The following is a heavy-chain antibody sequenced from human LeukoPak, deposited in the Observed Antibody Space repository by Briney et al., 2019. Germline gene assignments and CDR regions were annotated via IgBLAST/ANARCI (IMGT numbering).Heavy chain of an antibody. J-gene: IGHJ4*02. CDR1: GFTFSSYG. Sequence: GGSLRLSCAASGFTFSSYGMHGVRQAPGKGLEWVAVLWYDGSNKYYADSVKGRFTISRDNSKNTLYLQMNSLRAEDTAVYYCARESGMGYCSSTSCSPFDYWGQGTLVTVSS. D-gene: IGHD2-2*01. CDR2: LWYDGSNK. V-gene: IGHV3-33*01. CDR3: ARESGMGYCSSTSCSPFDY.